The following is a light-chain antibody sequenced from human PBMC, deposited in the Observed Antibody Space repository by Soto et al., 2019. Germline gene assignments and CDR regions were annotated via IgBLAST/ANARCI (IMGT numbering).Light chain of an antibody. J-gene: IGKJ1*01. Sequence: EIVFTHSPVTLSLSPVERATLSFMASQSVSSSRLAWYRQKPGQAPRLLIYGASSRATGIPDRFSGSGSGTDFTLTISRLEPEDFAVYYCQQYGSSLWKFGQGTKVDIK. CDR2: GAS. CDR1: QSVSSSR. V-gene: IGKV3-20*01. CDR3: QQYGSSLWK.